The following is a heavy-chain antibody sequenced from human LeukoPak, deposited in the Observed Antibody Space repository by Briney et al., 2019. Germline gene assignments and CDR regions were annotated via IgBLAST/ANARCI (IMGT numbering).Heavy chain of an antibody. CDR1: GFTFDDYA. V-gene: IGHV3-43*02. D-gene: IGHD3-22*01. J-gene: IGHJ4*02. CDR2: ISGDGGST. Sequence: GGSLRLSCAASGFTFDDYAIHWVRQAPGKGLEWVSLISGDGGSTYYADSVKGRFTISRDNSKNSLYLQMNSLRTEDTALYYCAKDSPDSSGYYFDYWGQGTLVTFSS. CDR3: AKDSPDSSGYYFDY.